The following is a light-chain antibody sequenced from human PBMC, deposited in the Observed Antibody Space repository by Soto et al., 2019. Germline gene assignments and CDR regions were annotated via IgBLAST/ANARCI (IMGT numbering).Light chain of an antibody. CDR3: QQNNETPLT. V-gene: IGKV4-1*01. CDR1: QSVFYNYNKQNY. CDR2: WAS. Sequence: IVVTQSPDSLAVSLGERATIYCQTSQSVFYNYNKQNYFAWYQQKPRQPPKLLISWASTRESGVPGRFSGSGSGKEFTLPISGLQAEDVAVYYCQQNNETPLTFGGGTEVEIK. J-gene: IGKJ4*01.